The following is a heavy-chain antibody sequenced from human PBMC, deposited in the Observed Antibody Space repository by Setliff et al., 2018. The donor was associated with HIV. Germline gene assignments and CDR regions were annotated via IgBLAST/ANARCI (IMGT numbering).Heavy chain of an antibody. CDR2: IYTTGST. V-gene: IGHV4-4*09. D-gene: IGHD3-10*01. Sequence: SETLSLTCTVSGDSISNYYWSWVRQPPGKGLEWIGYIYTTGSTNYNPSLKSRVTMSVDTSKNQFSLRLTSVTAADTAVYYCAKGFTMVRGAADYYFYYMDVWGKGTTVTVSS. CDR1: GDSISNYY. J-gene: IGHJ6*03. CDR3: AKGFTMVRGAADYYFYYMDV.